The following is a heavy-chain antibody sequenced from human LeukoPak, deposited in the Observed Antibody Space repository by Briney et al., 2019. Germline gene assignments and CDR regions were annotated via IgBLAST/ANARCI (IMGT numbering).Heavy chain of an antibody. D-gene: IGHD6-13*01. CDR2: ISGSGGST. CDR3: AKSPGYSSSWYLDY. CDR1: GFTFSSYA. J-gene: IGHJ4*02. V-gene: IGHV3-23*01. Sequence: GGSLRLSCAAAGFTFSSYAMNWVRQAPGKGLEWVSVISGSGGSTYYADSVKGRFTISRDNSKNTLFLQMNSLRAEDTAVYYCAKSPGYSSSWYLDYWGQGTLVIVSS.